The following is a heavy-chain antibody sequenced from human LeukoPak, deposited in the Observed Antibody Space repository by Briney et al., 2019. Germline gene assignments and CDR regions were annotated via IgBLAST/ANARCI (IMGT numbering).Heavy chain of an antibody. D-gene: IGHD6-13*01. Sequence: PGGSLRLSCAASGFTFSSYGMHWVRQAPGKGLEWEAFIRYDGSNKYYADSVKGRFTISRDNSKNTLYLQMNSLRAEDTAVYYCAKDAGGYSSSWYKVSLQYFQHWGQGTLVTVSS. CDR2: IRYDGSNK. CDR1: GFTFSSYG. V-gene: IGHV3-30*02. J-gene: IGHJ1*01. CDR3: AKDAGGYSSSWYKVSLQYFQH.